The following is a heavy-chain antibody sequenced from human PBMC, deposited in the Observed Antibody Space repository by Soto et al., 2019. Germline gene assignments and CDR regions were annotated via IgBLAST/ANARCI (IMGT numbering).Heavy chain of an antibody. Sequence: GGSLRLSCAASGFTFISYAMSWVLQAPWKGLEWVSAISGSGGSTYYADSVKGRFTISRDNSKNTLYLQMNSLRAEDTAVYYCAKDPLDDYVWGSYRFAYWGQGTLVTVSS. CDR1: GFTFISYA. CDR3: AKDPLDDYVWGSYRFAY. V-gene: IGHV3-23*01. CDR2: ISGSGGST. J-gene: IGHJ4*02. D-gene: IGHD3-16*02.